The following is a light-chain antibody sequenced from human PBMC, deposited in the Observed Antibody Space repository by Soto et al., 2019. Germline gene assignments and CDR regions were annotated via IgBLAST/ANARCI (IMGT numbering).Light chain of an antibody. V-gene: IGKV1-33*01. CDR1: QYMTNW. CDR2: DAA. Sequence: IQMTQSPSTLSASVGDRVTITGRASQYMTNWLAWYQQKPGKAPKLLICDAANLETGVPSRFSGSGSGKDFTFTISSLQPEDIATYYCQQYDNLQITFGQGTRLDIK. J-gene: IGKJ5*01. CDR3: QQYDNLQIT.